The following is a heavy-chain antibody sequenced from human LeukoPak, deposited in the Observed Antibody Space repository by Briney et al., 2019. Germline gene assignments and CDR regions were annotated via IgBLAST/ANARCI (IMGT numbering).Heavy chain of an antibody. CDR3: ARGTRGGVPYSSGWPAVPYYYYMDV. D-gene: IGHD6-19*01. CDR1: GGSFSGYY. CDR2: INHSGST. Sequence: SETLSLTCAVYGGSFSGYYWSWIRQPPGKGLEWIGEINHSGSTNYNPSLKSRVTISVDTSKHQFSLKLSSVTAADTAVYYCARGTRGGVPYSSGWPAVPYYYYMDVWGKGTTVTVSS. V-gene: IGHV4-34*01. J-gene: IGHJ6*03.